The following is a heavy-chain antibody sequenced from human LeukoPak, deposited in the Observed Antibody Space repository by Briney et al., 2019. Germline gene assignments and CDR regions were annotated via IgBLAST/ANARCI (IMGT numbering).Heavy chain of an antibody. Sequence: SGGSLRLSCAASGFTFSSYAMHWVRQAPGKGLECVAVISYGGSNKYYADSVKGRFTISRDNSKNTLYLQMNSLRAEDTAVYYCARGVRYFDWASDYWGQGTLVTVSS. D-gene: IGHD3-9*01. CDR2: ISYGGSNK. J-gene: IGHJ4*02. V-gene: IGHV3-30*07. CDR3: ARGVRYFDWASDY. CDR1: GFTFSSYA.